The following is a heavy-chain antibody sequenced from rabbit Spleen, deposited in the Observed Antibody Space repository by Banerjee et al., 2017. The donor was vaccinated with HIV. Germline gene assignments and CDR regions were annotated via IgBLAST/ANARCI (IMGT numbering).Heavy chain of an antibody. CDR1: GFSFSNSYY. V-gene: IGHV1S45*01. CDR3: ARDSGGDGVNYFNL. D-gene: IGHD2-1*01. Sequence: QEQLVESGGGLVQPEGSLTLTCTASGFSFSNSYYMCWVRQAPGKGLEWIACIYTGSSGSTYYATWAKGRFTISKTSSTTVTLQMTSLTAADTATYFCARDSGGDGVNYFNLWGPGTLVTVS. J-gene: IGHJ4*01. CDR2: IYTGSSGST.